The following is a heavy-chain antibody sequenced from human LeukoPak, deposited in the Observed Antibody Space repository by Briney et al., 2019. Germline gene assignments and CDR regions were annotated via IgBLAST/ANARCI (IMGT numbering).Heavy chain of an antibody. CDR1: GYTLTELS. V-gene: IGHV1-24*01. CDR2: FDPEDGET. Sequence: GASVKVSCKVSGYTLTELSMHWVRQAPGKGLEWMGGFDPEDGETIYAQKFQGRVTMPEDTSTGTAYMELSSLRSEDTAVYYCATVYSSSWYNWFDPWGQGTLVTVSS. J-gene: IGHJ5*02. D-gene: IGHD6-13*01. CDR3: ATVYSSSWYNWFDP.